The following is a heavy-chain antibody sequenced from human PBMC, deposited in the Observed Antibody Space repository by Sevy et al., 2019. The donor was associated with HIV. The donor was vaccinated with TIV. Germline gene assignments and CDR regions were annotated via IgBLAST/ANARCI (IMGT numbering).Heavy chain of an antibody. V-gene: IGHV3-48*01. CDR1: GFTFSIYT. J-gene: IGHJ4*02. CDR2: IVGSSRTI. Sequence: GGSLRLSCAASGFTFSIYTMSWVRQAPGKGLECVSYIVGSSRTIYYADSVKGRFTVSRDNAKNSLYLQMNSLRAEDTAVYYCVSLFLSYRSGWSYFDYWGQGTLVTVSS. D-gene: IGHD6-19*01. CDR3: VSLFLSYRSGWSYFDY.